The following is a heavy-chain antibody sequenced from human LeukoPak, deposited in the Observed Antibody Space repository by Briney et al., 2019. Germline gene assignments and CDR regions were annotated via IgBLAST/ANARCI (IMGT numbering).Heavy chain of an antibody. J-gene: IGHJ4*02. V-gene: IGHV7-4-1*02. CDR2: INTNTGNP. CDR1: GYTFTTYA. CDR3: ARDPIRFLEWPQFDY. D-gene: IGHD3-3*01. Sequence: GASVKVSCKASGYTFTTYAMNWVRQAPGQGLEWMGWINTNTGNPTYAQGFTGRFVFSLDTSVSTAYLQISSLKAEDTAVYYCARDPIRFLEWPQFDYWGQGTLVTVSS.